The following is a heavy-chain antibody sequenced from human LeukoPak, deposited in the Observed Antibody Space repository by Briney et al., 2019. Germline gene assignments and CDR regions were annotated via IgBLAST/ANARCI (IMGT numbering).Heavy chain of an antibody. D-gene: IGHD2-15*01. J-gene: IGHJ4*02. V-gene: IGHV3-73*01. CDR3: TRHAYCSGGSCHFDY. CDR2: IRSKANSYAT. Sequence: GGSLRLSCAASGFTFSGSAMHWVRQASGKGLEWVGRIRSKANSYATAYAASVKGRFTISRDDSKNTAYLQMNSLKTEDTAVYYCTRHAYCSGGSCHFDYWGQGTLVTVSS. CDR1: GFTFSGSA.